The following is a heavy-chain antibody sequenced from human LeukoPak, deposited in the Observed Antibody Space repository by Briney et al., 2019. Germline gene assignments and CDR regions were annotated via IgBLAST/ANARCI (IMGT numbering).Heavy chain of an antibody. Sequence: PGGSLRLSCATSGFTFSHYGMHWVRQAPGKGLEWVAVIWNDGTDKYYGDSVKGRFTISRDKSKNTVYLQMNSLRVEDTAVYYCAKDAQRGFDFSNSLESWGQGTLVTVSS. D-gene: IGHD4-11*01. CDR3: AKDAQRGFDFSNSLES. V-gene: IGHV3-33*03. CDR1: GFTFSHYG. J-gene: IGHJ4*02. CDR2: IWNDGTDK.